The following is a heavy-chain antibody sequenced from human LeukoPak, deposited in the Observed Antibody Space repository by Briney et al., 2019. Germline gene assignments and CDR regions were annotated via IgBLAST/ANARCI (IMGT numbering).Heavy chain of an antibody. Sequence: GGSLRLSCAASGFTISSYEMNGVRQAPGKGLEWVSYISGGDTTIYYADSVRGRFTISRDNAKNSLYLQMNSLRAEDTALYYCTRGTGGSAWGQGTLVTVSS. CDR1: GFTISSYE. CDR2: ISGGDTTI. D-gene: IGHD2-15*01. V-gene: IGHV3-48*03. CDR3: TRGTGGSA. J-gene: IGHJ5*02.